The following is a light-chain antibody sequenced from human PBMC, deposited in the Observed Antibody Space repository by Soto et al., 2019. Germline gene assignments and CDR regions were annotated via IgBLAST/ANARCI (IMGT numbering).Light chain of an antibody. CDR3: DQYGGSPPFT. J-gene: IGKJ2*01. Sequence: EIVLTQSPGTLSLSPGERATLSCRASQSVSSNYLAWYQQKPGQAHRLLIYGASNRASGIPDRFSGGASGTGFTLTINRLEPENFAVNFCDQYGGSPPFTFGQGTKVEIK. V-gene: IGKV3-20*01. CDR2: GAS. CDR1: QSVSSNY.